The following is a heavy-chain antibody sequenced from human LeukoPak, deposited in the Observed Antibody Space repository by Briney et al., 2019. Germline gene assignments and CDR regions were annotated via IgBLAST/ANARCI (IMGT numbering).Heavy chain of an antibody. Sequence: SETLSLTCAVYGGSFSGYYWSWIRQPPGKGLEWIGEINHSGSTNYNPSLKSRVTISVDTSKNQFSLKLSSVTAADTAVYYCARGRGDRLSYYYMDAWGKGTTVTVSS. V-gene: IGHV4-34*01. CDR1: GGSFSGYY. J-gene: IGHJ6*03. CDR2: INHSGST. CDR3: ARGRGDRLSYYYMDA. D-gene: IGHD2-21*02.